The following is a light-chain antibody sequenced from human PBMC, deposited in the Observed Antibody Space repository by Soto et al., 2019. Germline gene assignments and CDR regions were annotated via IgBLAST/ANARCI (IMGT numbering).Light chain of an antibody. CDR3: MQALQTPLT. Sequence: DIVMTQSPLSLPVTPGEPASISCRSSQSLLHSNGYNYLDWYLQKPGQSPQLLIYLGSTRASGVPDRFSGSGSGTDFTLEISRLEAEDVGVYFCMQALQTPLTFGGGTKVDIK. V-gene: IGKV2-28*01. J-gene: IGKJ4*01. CDR1: QSLLHSNGYNY. CDR2: LGS.